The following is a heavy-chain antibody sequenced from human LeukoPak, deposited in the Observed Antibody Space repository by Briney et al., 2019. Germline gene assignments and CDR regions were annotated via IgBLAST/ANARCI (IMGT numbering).Heavy chain of an antibody. V-gene: IGHV3-72*01. J-gene: IGHJ4*02. CDR1: GFTFSDHY. Sequence: PGGSLRLSRVASGFTFSDHYMDWVRPAPGKGLEGVGRTRNKANSYTTEYATSVKGRFTISRDGSKNPLFLQMKSLKTEDTAVYYCARGAASTYYYGSGTYLDYWGQGTLVTVSS. CDR2: TRNKANSYTT. D-gene: IGHD3-10*01. CDR3: ARGAASTYYYGSGTYLDY.